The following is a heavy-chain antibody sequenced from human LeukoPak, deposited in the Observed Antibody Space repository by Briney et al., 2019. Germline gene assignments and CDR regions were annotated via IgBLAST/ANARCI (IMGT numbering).Heavy chain of an antibody. CDR3: ARGAGQQLGTFDY. CDR1: GGSISSGGYY. Sequence: SETLSLTCTVSGGSISSGGYYWSWIRQHPGKVLEWIGYIYYSGSTYYNPSLKSRVTISVDTSKNQFSLKLSSVSAADTAVYYCARGAGQQLGTFDYWGQGTLVTVSS. J-gene: IGHJ4*02. D-gene: IGHD6-13*01. V-gene: IGHV4-31*03. CDR2: IYYSGST.